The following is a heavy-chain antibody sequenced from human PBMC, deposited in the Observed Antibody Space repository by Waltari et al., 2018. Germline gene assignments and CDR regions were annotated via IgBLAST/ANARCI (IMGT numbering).Heavy chain of an antibody. V-gene: IGHV4-34*01. D-gene: IGHD3-3*01. CDR1: GGSFSGYY. CDR2: INHSGST. Sequence: QVQLQQWGAGLLKPSETLSLTCAVSGGSFSGYYWSWIRQPPGKGLEWIGEINHSGSTNYNPSLKSRVTISVDTSKNQFSLKLSSVTAADTAVYYCARGARGDFWSGYRTRYFDYWGQGTLVTVSS. CDR3: ARGARGDFWSGYRTRYFDY. J-gene: IGHJ4*02.